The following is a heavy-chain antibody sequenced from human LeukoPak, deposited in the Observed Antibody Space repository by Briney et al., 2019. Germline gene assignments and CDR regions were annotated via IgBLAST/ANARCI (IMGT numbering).Heavy chain of an antibody. CDR3: ARDEEGGLMID. V-gene: IGHV1-3*01. D-gene: IGHD2-8*01. CDR1: RYTFTSYA. J-gene: IGHJ4*02. CDR2: INAGNGNT. Sequence: ASVKVSCKASRYTFTSYAMHWVRQAPGQRLEWMGWINAGNGNTKYSQKFQGRVTITTDESTSTAYMELSSLRSEDTAVYYCARDEEGGLMIDWGQGTLVTVSS.